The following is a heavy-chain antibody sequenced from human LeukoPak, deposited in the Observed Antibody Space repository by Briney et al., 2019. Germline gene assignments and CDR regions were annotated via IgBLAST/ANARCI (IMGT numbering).Heavy chain of an antibody. D-gene: IGHD1-7*01. CDR2: IYYSGST. CDR1: GGSISSYY. J-gene: IGHJ5*02. Sequence: SETLSLTCTVSGGSISSYYWGWIRQPPGKGLEWIGSIYYSGSTYYNPSLKSRVTISVDTSKNQFSLKLSSVTAADTAVYYCARQELQDRVPFPPGVSWFDPWGQGTLVTVSS. CDR3: ARQELQDRVPFPPGVSWFDP. V-gene: IGHV4-39*01.